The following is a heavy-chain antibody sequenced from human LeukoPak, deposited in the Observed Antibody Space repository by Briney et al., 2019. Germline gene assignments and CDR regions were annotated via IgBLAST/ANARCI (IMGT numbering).Heavy chain of an antibody. V-gene: IGHV4-38-2*02. D-gene: IGHD3-3*01. CDR3: ARDHDYDFWSGYSYDGFYYFDH. CDR1: GYSISSGYY. J-gene: IGHJ4*02. Sequence: SETLSLTCAVSGYSISSGYYWGWIRQPPGKGLEWIGSIYHSGSTYYNPSLKSRVTISVDTSKNQFSLKLSSVTAADTAVYYCARDHDYDFWSGYSYDGFYYFDHWGQGTLVTVSS. CDR2: IYHSGST.